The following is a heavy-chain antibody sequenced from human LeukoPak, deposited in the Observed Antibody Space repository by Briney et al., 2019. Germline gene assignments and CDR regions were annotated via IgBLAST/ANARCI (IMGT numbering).Heavy chain of an antibody. J-gene: IGHJ4*02. D-gene: IGHD3/OR15-3a*01. CDR3: ARSGLLDY. Sequence: LGGSLKISCKGSEYSFTSYWIGWVRQVPGKGLEWMGSIYPGDSNTRYSPSFQGQVTISADKSIGTAYLQWNSLKASDTAMYYCARSGLLDYWGQGTLVTVSS. V-gene: IGHV5-51*01. CDR2: IYPGDSNT. CDR1: EYSFTSYW.